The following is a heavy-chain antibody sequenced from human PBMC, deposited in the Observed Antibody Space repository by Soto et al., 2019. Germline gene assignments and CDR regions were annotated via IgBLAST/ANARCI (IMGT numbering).Heavy chain of an antibody. CDR1: GFTFNSLS. CDR3: AREPYNDSHYFDY. CDR2: VSFDGKVT. D-gene: IGHD1-20*01. V-gene: IGHV3-30*04. J-gene: IGHJ4*02. Sequence: QVQLVESGGGMAQAGTSLRLSCTGSGFTFNSLSLHWVRQGPDKGLEWVAVVSFDGKVTYYADSVKGRFTVSRDISKNTIYLQANRLKAEDTAVYSCAREPYNDSHYFDYWGQGTPVTVSS.